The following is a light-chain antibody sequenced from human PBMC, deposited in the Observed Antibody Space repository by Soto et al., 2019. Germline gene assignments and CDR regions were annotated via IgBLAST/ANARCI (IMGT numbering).Light chain of an antibody. CDR3: TSFGGRSTYV. Sequence: QSALTQPPSVSGSPGQSVTISCTGTSSDVGAFNYVSWYQHHPGKVPKFLIYEVNKPPSGVPDRFSGSKSGTTSSLTVSGLQAEEEAEYCWTSFGGRSTYVFGTGTKLTVL. CDR1: SSDVGAFNY. CDR2: EVN. J-gene: IGLJ1*01. V-gene: IGLV2-8*01.